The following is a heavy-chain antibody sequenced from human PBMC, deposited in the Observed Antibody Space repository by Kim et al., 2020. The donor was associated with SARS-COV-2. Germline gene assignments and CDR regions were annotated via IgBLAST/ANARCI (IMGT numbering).Heavy chain of an antibody. D-gene: IGHD1-7*01. J-gene: IGHJ4*02. Sequence: GGSLRLSCAASGFTFSSYGMHWVRQTPGKGLEWVAVISYDGSNKYYADSVKGRFTISRDNSKNTLYLQMNSLRAEDTAVYYCAKGSELELRPEADYWGQG. CDR3: AKGSELELRPEADY. V-gene: IGHV3-30*18. CDR2: ISYDGSNK. CDR1: GFTFSSYG.